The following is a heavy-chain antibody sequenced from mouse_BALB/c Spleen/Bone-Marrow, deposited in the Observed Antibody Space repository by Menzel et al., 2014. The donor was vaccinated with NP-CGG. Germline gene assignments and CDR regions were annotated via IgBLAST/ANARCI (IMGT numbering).Heavy chain of an antibody. Sequence: GAELMKPGASVKLSCKASGYTFTSYYMYWVKQRPGQGLEWIGGINPSNGGTNFNEKFKSKATLTVDKSSSTAYMQLSSLTSEDSAVYYCTRGLRAWFAYWGQGTLVTVSA. CDR1: GYTFTSYY. D-gene: IGHD3-1*01. CDR3: TRGLRAWFAY. CDR2: INPSNGGT. V-gene: IGHV1S81*02. J-gene: IGHJ3*01.